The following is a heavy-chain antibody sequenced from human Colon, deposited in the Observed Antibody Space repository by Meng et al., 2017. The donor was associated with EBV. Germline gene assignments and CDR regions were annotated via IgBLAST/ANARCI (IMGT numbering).Heavy chain of an antibody. J-gene: IGHJ4*02. CDR2: IYYSGNS. CDR3: ARVGGDNDYEYYFDF. CDR1: GDSINSGDYF. V-gene: IGHV4-30-4*01. D-gene: IGHD5-12*01. Sequence: QLRLQDSGPGLVKPSQTLSLPCAVSGDSINSGDYFWSWIRQPPGKGLEWIAYIYYSGNSYYNPSLKSRATISMDTSKKQFSLRLTSVTAADTAVYFCARVGGDNDYEYYFDFWGQGTLVTVSS.